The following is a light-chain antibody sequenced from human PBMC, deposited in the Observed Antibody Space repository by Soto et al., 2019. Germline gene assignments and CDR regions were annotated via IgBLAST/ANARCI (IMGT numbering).Light chain of an antibody. CDR3: QQRSSWPLT. Sequence: ETVLTQSPATLSLSPGERAILSCRASQSVSSYLAWYQQKPGQAPRLLISDASNRATGIPDRFSGSGSGTDFTLTISSLEPEDFAVYYCQQRSSWPLTFGGGTKLEIK. CDR2: DAS. J-gene: IGKJ4*01. V-gene: IGKV3-11*01. CDR1: QSVSSY.